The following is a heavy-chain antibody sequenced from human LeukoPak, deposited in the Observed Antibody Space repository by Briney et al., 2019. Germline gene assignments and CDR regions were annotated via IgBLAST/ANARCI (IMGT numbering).Heavy chain of an antibody. Sequence: GASVKVSCKASGYTFTGYYIHWVRQAPGQGLEWMGWINPNSGGTNYAQKFQGRVTMTRDTSISTAYMELSRLRSDDTAVYYCARDLSAARGWAWLWGRGTLVTVSS. CDR1: GYTFTGYY. CDR3: ARDLSAARGWAWL. D-gene: IGHD6-6*01. V-gene: IGHV1-2*02. J-gene: IGHJ2*01. CDR2: INPNSGGT.